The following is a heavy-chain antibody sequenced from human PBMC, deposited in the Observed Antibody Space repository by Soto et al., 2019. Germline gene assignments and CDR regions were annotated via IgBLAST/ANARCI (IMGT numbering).Heavy chain of an antibody. CDR2: IYYSGST. J-gene: IGHJ6*02. CDR1: GGSISSGGYY. Sequence: QVQLQESGPGLVKPSQTLSLTCTVSGGSISSGGYYWSWIRQHPGKGLEWIGYIYYSGSTYYNPSLKSRVTISVDTSKNQFSLKLSSVTAADTAVYYCARARQYYGSGKRSLAGYGMDVWGQGTTVTVSS. V-gene: IGHV4-31*03. CDR3: ARARQYYGSGKRSLAGYGMDV. D-gene: IGHD3-10*01.